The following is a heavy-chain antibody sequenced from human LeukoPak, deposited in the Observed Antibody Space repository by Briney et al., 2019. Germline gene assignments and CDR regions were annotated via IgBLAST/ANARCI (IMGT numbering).Heavy chain of an antibody. CDR3: AREEFLHEIDSSGYFVY. CDR1: GGSMTGYY. CDR2: VYSSGVG. V-gene: IGHV4-4*07. J-gene: IGHJ4*02. Sequence: SETLSLTCTVSGGSMTGYYWNWIRQPAGQGLEWLGRVYSSGVGNYNPSLTSRVTMSVDTSKNQFSLKLTSLTAADTAVYYCAREEFLHEIDSSGYFVYWGQGTLVTVSS. D-gene: IGHD3-22*01.